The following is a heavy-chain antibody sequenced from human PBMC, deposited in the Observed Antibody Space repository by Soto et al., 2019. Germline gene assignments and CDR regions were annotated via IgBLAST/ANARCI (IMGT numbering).Heavy chain of an antibody. D-gene: IGHD3-3*01. CDR3: VKFLLRFLEWFPFAF. CDR2: ISYDGSNK. J-gene: IGHJ4*02. Sequence: GSLRLSCAASGFTFSSYGMHWVRQAPGKGLEWVAVISYDGSNKYYADSVKGRFTISRDNSKNTLYLQMNSLRAEDTAVYYCVKFLLRFLEWFPFAFWGRGTSVPGSS. V-gene: IGHV3-30*18. CDR1: GFTFSSYG.